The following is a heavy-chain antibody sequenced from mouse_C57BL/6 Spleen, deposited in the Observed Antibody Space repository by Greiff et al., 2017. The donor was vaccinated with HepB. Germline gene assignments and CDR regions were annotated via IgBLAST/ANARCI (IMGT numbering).Heavy chain of an antibody. CDR2: IYWDDDK. D-gene: IGHD1-1*01. CDR1: GFSLSTSGMG. CDR3: ARTIYYYGSSYVFYFDY. J-gene: IGHJ2*01. Sequence: QVTLKVSGPGILQSSQTLSLTCSFSGFSLSTSGMGVSWIRQPSGKGLEWLAHIYWDDDKRYNPSLKSRLTISKDTSRNQVFLKITSVDTADTATYYCARTIYYYGSSYVFYFDYWGQGTTLTVSS. V-gene: IGHV8-12*01.